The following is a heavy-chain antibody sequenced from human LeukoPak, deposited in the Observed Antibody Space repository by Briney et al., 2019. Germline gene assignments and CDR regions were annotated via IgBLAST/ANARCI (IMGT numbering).Heavy chain of an antibody. D-gene: IGHD6-25*01. J-gene: IGHJ4*02. CDR1: GAFSSRYY. CDR3: ARIDPLGFFDQ. V-gene: IGHV4-59*12. CDR2: IFYSGHS. Sequence: PSETLSLACSVSGAFSSRYYWSWVRQPLGKRLEWLGSIFYSGHSNYNASLTSRISMSVDTSKAQFSLELTPVTAADTALYYCARIDPLGFFDQWGPGTLVTVSS.